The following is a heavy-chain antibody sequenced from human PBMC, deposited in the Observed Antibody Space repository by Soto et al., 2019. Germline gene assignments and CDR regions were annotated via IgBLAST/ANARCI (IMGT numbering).Heavy chain of an antibody. CDR2: IGYRTTDT. CDR1: GFILSRHA. J-gene: IGHJ4*02. Sequence: EVLRLQSGGGLAQPGESLTLSCATSGFILSRHAMSWVRQAPGKGLDWVSVIGYRTTDTYYADSVKGRFTIFRDEYKNTAYLQMHSLRVDDTVVYHCAKVCGGGWVIDYWGQGTLVTVSS. CDR3: AKVCGGGWVIDY. D-gene: IGHD6-19*01. V-gene: IGHV3-23*01.